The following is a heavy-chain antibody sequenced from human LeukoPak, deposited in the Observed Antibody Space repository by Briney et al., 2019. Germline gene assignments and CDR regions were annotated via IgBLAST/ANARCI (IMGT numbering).Heavy chain of an antibody. CDR2: ISAYNGNT. CDR1: GYTFTSYG. J-gene: IGHJ5*02. V-gene: IGHV1-18*01. D-gene: IGHD6-13*01. CDR3: ARGQSAAGPIFWFDP. Sequence: ASVKVSCKASGYTFTSYGISWVRQAPGQGLEWMGRISAYNGNTNYAQKLQGRVTMTTDTSTSTAYMELRSLRSDDTAVYYCARGQSAAGPIFWFDPWGQGTLVTVSS.